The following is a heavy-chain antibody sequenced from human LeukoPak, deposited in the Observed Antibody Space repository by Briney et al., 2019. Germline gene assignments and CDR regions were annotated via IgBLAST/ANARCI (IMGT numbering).Heavy chain of an antibody. CDR2: IKQDGSEK. CDR1: GFTFSSYW. V-gene: IGHV3-7*01. J-gene: IGHJ6*02. D-gene: IGHD3-22*01. Sequence: GGSLRLSCAASGFTFSSYWMSWVRQAPGKGLEWVANIKQDGSEKYYVDSVKGRFTISRDNSKNTLYLQMNSLRAEDTAVYYCAKDFVYDSSGYYYYYYGMDVWGQGTTVTVSS. CDR3: AKDFVYDSSGYYYYYYGMDV.